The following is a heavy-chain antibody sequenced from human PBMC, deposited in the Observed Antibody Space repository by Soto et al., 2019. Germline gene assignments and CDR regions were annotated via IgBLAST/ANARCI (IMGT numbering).Heavy chain of an antibody. CDR1: GYDFTTYG. CDR3: ARGRYGDY. Sequence: QVHLVQSGAEVKKPGASVKVSCKGSGYDFTTYGITWVRQAPGQGLEWMARISAHNGNTDYAQKLQGLVTVTRDTSTSTAYMELRSLRSDDTAVYYCARGRYGDYWGQVALVTVSS. V-gene: IGHV1-18*01. D-gene: IGHD1-1*01. CDR2: ISAHNGNT. J-gene: IGHJ4*02.